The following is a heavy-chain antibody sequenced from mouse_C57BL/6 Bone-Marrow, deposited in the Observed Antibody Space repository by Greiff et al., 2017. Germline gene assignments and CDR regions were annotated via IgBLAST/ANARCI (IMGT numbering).Heavy chain of an antibody. CDR3: ARNEDYGSSFDWYFDV. CDR1: GFSLTSYA. Sequence: VKLVESGPGLVAPSQSLSITCTVSGFSLTSYAISWVRQPPGKGLEWLGVIWTGGGTNYNSALKSRLSISKDNSKSQVFLKMNSLQTDDTARYYCARNEDYGSSFDWYFDVWGTGTTVTVSS. V-gene: IGHV2-9-1*01. J-gene: IGHJ1*03. D-gene: IGHD1-1*01. CDR2: IWTGGGT.